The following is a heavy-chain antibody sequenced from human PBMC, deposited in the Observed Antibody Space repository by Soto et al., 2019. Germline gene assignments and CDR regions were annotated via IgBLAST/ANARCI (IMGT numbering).Heavy chain of an antibody. CDR2: IYHSGST. Sequence: PSETLSLTCAVSGYSISSGYYWGWIRQPPGKGLEWIGSIYHSGSTYYNPSLKSRVTISVDTSKNQFSLKLSSVTAADTAVYYCARDEGYCTNGVCYPYYYYGMDVWGQGTTVTVSS. V-gene: IGHV4-38-2*02. CDR1: GYSISSGYY. D-gene: IGHD2-8*01. CDR3: ARDEGYCTNGVCYPYYYYGMDV. J-gene: IGHJ6*02.